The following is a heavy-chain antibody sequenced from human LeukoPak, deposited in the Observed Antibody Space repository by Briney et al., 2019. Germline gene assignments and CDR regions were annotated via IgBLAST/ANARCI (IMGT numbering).Heavy chain of an antibody. V-gene: IGHV3-33*01. Sequence: GRSLRLSCAASGFIFSSYGMYWVRQAPDKGLEWVAVIWYDGNNKYYADSVKGRFTISRDNSKNTLYLQMNSLRVEDTAMYYCARDLSRGDIVGVPSALFDYWGQGTLVTVSS. J-gene: IGHJ4*02. CDR2: IWYDGNNK. CDR1: GFIFSSYG. D-gene: IGHD2-2*01. CDR3: ARDLSRGDIVGVPSALFDY.